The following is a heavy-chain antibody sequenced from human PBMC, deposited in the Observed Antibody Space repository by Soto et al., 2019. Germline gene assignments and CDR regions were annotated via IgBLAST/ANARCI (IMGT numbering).Heavy chain of an antibody. V-gene: IGHV4-34*01. CDR2: INHSGST. D-gene: IGHD3-10*01. CDR3: ARKRSRRLGELLFSWFDP. Sequence: SETLSLTCAVYGGSFSGYYWSLIRQPPGKGLEWIGEINHSGSTNYNPSLKSRVTISVDTSKNQFSLKLSSVTAADTAVYYCARKRSRRLGELLFSWFDPWGQGTLVTVSS. J-gene: IGHJ5*02. CDR1: GGSFSGYY.